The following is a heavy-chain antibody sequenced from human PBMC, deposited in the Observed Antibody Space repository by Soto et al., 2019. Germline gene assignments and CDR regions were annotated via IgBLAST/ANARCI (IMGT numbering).Heavy chain of an antibody. CDR2: INANNGNT. CDR3: ARGYYMDV. Sequence: GASVKVSCKASGYTFTSYAMHWVRQAPGQRLEWMGWINANNGNTKYAQKFQGRVTMTRNTSISTAYMELSSLRSEDTAVYYCARGYYMDVWGKGTTVTVSS. CDR1: GYTFTSYA. J-gene: IGHJ6*03. V-gene: IGHV1-3*01.